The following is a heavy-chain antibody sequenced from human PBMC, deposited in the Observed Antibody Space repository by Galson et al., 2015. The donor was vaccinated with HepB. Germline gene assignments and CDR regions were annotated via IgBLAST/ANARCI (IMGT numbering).Heavy chain of an antibody. Sequence: SLRLSCAASGFTFSNSEMNWVRQAPGRGLEWISYISGSANSIFYADSVTGRFTISRDTAKNSLSLQLNSLRAEDTAIYYCARAQRRYSDTSGYFYFDSWGQGTLVTVSS. CDR2: ISGSANSI. CDR1: GFTFSNSE. V-gene: IGHV3-48*03. J-gene: IGHJ4*02. D-gene: IGHD3-22*01. CDR3: ARAQRRYSDTSGYFYFDS.